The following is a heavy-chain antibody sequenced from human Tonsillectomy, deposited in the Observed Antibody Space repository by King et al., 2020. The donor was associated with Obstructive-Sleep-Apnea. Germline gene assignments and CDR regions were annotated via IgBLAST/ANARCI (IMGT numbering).Heavy chain of an antibody. D-gene: IGHD5-18*01. J-gene: IGHJ2*01. Sequence: DVQLVESGGGLVQPGGSLRLSCAASGFSFSSYDMHWVRQATGNGLEWVSGIATAGDTYYPGSVKGRFTISRENAKNSLYLQMNSLRAGDTAVYYCARGIRGYSYVGWYFDLWGRGTLVTVSS. CDR2: IATAGDT. CDR3: ARGIRGYSYVGWYFDL. V-gene: IGHV3-13*01. CDR1: GFSFSSYD.